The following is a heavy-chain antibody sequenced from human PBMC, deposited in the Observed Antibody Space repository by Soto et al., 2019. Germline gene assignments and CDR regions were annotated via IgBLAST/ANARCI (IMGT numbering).Heavy chain of an antibody. CDR2: INHSGST. CDR1: GGSFSGYY. J-gene: IGHJ5*02. CDR3: ARGRRTGVVVVAATSRWFDP. Sequence: QVQLQQWGAGLLKPSETLSLTCAVYGGSFSGYYWSWIRQPPGKGLEWIGEINHSGSTNYNPSLKSRVTISVDTSKNQFSLKLSSVTAADTAVYYCARGRRTGVVVVAATSRWFDPWGQGTLVTVSS. D-gene: IGHD2-15*01. V-gene: IGHV4-34*01.